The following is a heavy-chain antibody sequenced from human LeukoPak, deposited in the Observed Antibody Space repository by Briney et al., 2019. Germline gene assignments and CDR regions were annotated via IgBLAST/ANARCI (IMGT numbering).Heavy chain of an antibody. V-gene: IGHV4-59*12. Sequence: SETLSLTCTVSGGSFNTYYWSWIRQPPGKALEWIGFITDSGNTYYNPSLQSRLAISVDTSKTHFFLKLRSVAAADTAVYYCARDNGSGYTKGYEHYYYYLDVWGKGTTVTVSS. CDR1: GGSFNTYY. D-gene: IGHD3-3*02. CDR2: ITDSGNT. CDR3: ARDNGSGYTKGYEHYYYYLDV. J-gene: IGHJ6*03.